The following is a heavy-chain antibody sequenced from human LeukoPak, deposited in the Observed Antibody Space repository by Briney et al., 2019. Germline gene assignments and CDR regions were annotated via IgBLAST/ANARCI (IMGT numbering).Heavy chain of an antibody. CDR2: ISRNSRTT. CDR1: GSDFSSHN. CDR3: ARGKHYYDSSGYYSLDDY. D-gene: IGHD3-22*01. J-gene: IGHJ4*02. V-gene: IGHV3-48*04. Sequence: PGGSLRLSCAVSGSDFSSHNCHWVRQAPGKGLEWVSFISRNSRTTYYADSVKGRFTISRDNAKNSLYLQMNSLRAEDTAVYYCARGKHYYDSSGYYSLDDYWGQGTLVTVSS.